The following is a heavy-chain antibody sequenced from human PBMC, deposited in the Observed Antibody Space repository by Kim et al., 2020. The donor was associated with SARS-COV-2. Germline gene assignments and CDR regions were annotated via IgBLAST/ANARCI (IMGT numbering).Heavy chain of an antibody. CDR2: ISYDGSNK. V-gene: IGHV3-30*04. J-gene: IGHJ4*02. Sequence: GGSLRLSCAASGFTFSSYAMHWVRQAPGKGLEWVAVISYDGSNKYYADSVKGRFTISRDNSKTTMYLQMNSLRAEDTAVYYCAKCSGRYFTQFDYWGQGTPVTVSS. CDR1: GFTFSSYA. CDR3: AKCSGRYFTQFDY. D-gene: IGHD3-10*02.